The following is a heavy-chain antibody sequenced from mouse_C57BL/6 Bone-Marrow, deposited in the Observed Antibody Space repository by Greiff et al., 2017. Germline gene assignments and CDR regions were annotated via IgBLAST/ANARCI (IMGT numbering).Heavy chain of an antibody. CDR2: IDPENGGT. CDR3: TRPSVVTRGGYFDV. CDR1: GFTFTDYE. V-gene: IGHV1-15*01. J-gene: IGHJ1*03. D-gene: IGHD2-2*01. Sequence: VQLVESGAELVRPGASVTLSCKASGFTFTDYEMHWVKQTPVHGLEWIGAIDPENGGTAYNQQFKGKAILTADKSSSTAYMERRSLTSEDSAVYYCTRPSVVTRGGYFDVWGTGTTVTVSS.